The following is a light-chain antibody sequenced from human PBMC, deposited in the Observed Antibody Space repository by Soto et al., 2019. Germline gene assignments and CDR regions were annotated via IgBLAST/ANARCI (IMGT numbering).Light chain of an antibody. CDR2: DAS. CDR3: QQYDRWPVT. J-gene: IGKJ4*01. CDR1: QSVSSN. V-gene: IGKV3-15*01. Sequence: ESVLTQSPGTLSLSPGERATLSCRASQSVSSNLAWYQQKPGQAPRLLISDASTGASGIPPRFSGSGSGTEFTLTIDRLQSADFAVYYCQQYDRWPVTFGGGTKVDI.